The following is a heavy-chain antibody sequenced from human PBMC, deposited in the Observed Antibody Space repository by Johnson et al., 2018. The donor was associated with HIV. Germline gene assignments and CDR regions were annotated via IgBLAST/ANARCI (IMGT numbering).Heavy chain of an antibody. CDR1: GFTFSSYA. CDR3: AKDRNYDILSI. D-gene: IGHD3-9*01. V-gene: IGHV3-30*14. CDR2: ISYDGSYK. Sequence: QVLLVESGGGVVQPGRSLRLSCAASGFTFSSYAMHWVRQAPGKGLEWVAIISYDGSYKFYADSVKGRFTISRDNSKNTLYLQMNSLRAEDTAVYYCAKDRNYDILSIWGQGTMVTVSS. J-gene: IGHJ3*02.